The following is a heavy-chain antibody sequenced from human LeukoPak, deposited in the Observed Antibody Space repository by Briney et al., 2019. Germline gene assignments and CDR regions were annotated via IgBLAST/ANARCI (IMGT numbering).Heavy chain of an antibody. CDR2: IIPIFGTL. CDR3: ANLLDYGDASGFDY. Sequence: SVKVSCKASGGTFNTYAISWVRQAPGQGLEWMGKIIPIFGTLNYAQNYQGRLTITTDEFTGTAYMELSSLRSEDTAVYYCANLLDYGDASGFDYWGQGTLVTVSS. D-gene: IGHD4-17*01. V-gene: IGHV1-69*05. J-gene: IGHJ4*02. CDR1: GGTFNTYA.